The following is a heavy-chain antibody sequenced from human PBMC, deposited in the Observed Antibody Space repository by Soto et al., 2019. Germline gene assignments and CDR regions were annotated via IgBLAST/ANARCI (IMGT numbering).Heavy chain of an antibody. V-gene: IGHV6-1*01. Sequence: SQTLSLTCAISGDSVSSNSAAWNRIRQSPSRGLEWLGRTYYRSKWYNDYAVSVKGRITINPDTSKNQFSLQLNSVSPEDTAVYYCSRVDTAAPGTLGYLQHWGQGTLVTVSS. D-gene: IGHD6-13*01. CDR1: GDSVSSNSAA. J-gene: IGHJ1*01. CDR2: TYYRSKWYN. CDR3: SRVDTAAPGTLGYLQH.